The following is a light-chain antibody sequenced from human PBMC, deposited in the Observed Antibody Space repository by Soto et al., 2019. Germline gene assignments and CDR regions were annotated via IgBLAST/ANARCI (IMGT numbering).Light chain of an antibody. CDR1: QSISTW. Sequence: DIQMTQSPSTLSASVGDRVTITCRASQSISTWLAWFQQKSGKAPKLLIYDASSLQSGVPSRFSGGGSGTEFTLTISSLQPDDFATYYCQQYSSYSGTFGQGTKVDIK. J-gene: IGKJ1*01. V-gene: IGKV1-5*01. CDR2: DAS. CDR3: QQYSSYSGT.